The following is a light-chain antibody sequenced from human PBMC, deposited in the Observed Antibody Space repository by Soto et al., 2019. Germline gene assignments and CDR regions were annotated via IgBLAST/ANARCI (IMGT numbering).Light chain of an antibody. Sequence: QSVLTQPPSVSGAPGQRVTISCTGSSSNIGAGYDVHWYQQVTGSAPKLLLYGNTNRPSGVPDRFSGSKSGTSASLVITGLQAEDEVDYYCQSYDSSLSGWVFGGGTKLTVL. CDR2: GNT. V-gene: IGLV1-40*01. CDR1: SSNIGAGYD. J-gene: IGLJ3*02. CDR3: QSYDSSLSGWV.